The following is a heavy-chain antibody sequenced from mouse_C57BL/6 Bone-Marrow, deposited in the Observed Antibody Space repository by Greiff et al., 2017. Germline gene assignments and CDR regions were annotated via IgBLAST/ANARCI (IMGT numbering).Heavy chain of an antibody. J-gene: IGHJ1*01. V-gene: IGHV1-4*01. CDR1: GYTFTSYT. CDR3: SRRDDYCSSLEV. Sequence: VQLQQPGAELARPGASVKMSCKASGYTFTSYTMHWVKQRPGQGLEWIGNINPSSGYTKYNQKFKDKATLTVDKSSSTAYMQLSSLTSEDSAVXYGSRRDDYCSSLEVWGPG. CDR2: INPSSGYT. D-gene: IGHD1-1*01.